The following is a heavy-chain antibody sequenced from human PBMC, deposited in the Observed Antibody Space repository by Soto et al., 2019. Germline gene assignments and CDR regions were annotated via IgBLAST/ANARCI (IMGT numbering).Heavy chain of an antibody. CDR1: SISTYY. D-gene: IGHD3-22*01. Sequence: PSETLSLTCTVGSISTYYWSWIRQPPGKGLEWIGEINHSGSTNYNPSLKSRVTISVDTSKNQFSLKLSSVTAADTAVYYCARKTYYYDSSGRAFDIWGQGTMVTVSS. V-gene: IGHV4-34*01. CDR2: INHSGST. J-gene: IGHJ3*02. CDR3: ARKTYYYDSSGRAFDI.